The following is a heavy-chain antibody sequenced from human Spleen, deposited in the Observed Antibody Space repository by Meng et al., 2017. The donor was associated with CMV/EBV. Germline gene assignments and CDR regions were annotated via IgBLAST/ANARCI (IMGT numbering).Heavy chain of an antibody. V-gene: IGHV4-30-4*08. CDR2: IYHSGGT. Sequence: TCTVCGGSISRADYYWGWIRQPPGEGMEWIGYIYHSGGTYYNPSLKSRVTISVDTSKNQFSLRLSSVIAVDTAVYYCARAQTNWFDPWGQGTLVTVSS. CDR1: GGSISRADYY. J-gene: IGHJ5*02. CDR3: ARAQTNWFDP.